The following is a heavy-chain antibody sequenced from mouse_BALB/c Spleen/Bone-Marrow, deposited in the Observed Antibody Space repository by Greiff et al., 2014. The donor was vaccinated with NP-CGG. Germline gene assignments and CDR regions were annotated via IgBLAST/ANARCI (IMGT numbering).Heavy chain of an antibody. Sequence: QVQLKESGAELVRPGASVKLSCKASGYTFTSYWINWVKQRPGQGLEWIGNIYPSDIYTNYNQKFKDKATLTVDKSSSTAYMQLSSPTSEDSAVYYCTRSRGYFDYWGQGTTLTVSS. J-gene: IGHJ2*01. CDR1: GYTFTSYW. V-gene: IGHV1-69*02. CDR2: IYPSDIYT. CDR3: TRSRGYFDY.